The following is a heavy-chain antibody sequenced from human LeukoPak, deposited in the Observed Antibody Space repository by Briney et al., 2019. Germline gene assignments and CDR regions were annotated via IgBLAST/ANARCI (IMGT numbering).Heavy chain of an antibody. J-gene: IGHJ5*02. CDR3: AKGDSSYPPGWFDP. CDR2: ISGSGDST. V-gene: IGHV3-23*01. Sequence: GGSLRLSCAASGFTFSSYAMSWVRQAPGRGLEWVSAISGSGDSTYYADSVKGRFTISRDNSKNTLYLQMNSLRAEETAVYYCAKGDSSYPPGWFDPWGQGTLVTVSS. D-gene: IGHD6-6*01. CDR1: GFTFSSYA.